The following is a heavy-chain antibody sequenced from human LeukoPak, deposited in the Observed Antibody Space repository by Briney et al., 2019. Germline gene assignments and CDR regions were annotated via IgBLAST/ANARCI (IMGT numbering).Heavy chain of an antibody. V-gene: IGHV5-51*01. CDR2: IYPADSDT. Sequence: GESLKISCKGSGYRFSSSWIGWVRQMPGKGLEWIGVIYPADSDTTYSPSFQGQVTISADKSISITYLQWRSLKASDTAMYYCARPGSTSSHYFDYWGQGTLVTVSS. D-gene: IGHD6-6*01. CDR1: GYRFSSSW. CDR3: ARPGSTSSHYFDY. J-gene: IGHJ4*02.